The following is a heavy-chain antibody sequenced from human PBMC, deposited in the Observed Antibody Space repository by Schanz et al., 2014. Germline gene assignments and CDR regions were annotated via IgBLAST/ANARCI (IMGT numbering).Heavy chain of an antibody. CDR2: LSGDGGTT. V-gene: IGHV3-23*01. CDR1: GFSFSSYT. CDR3: ARGPTPMQRVPMDF. J-gene: IGHJ4*02. Sequence: VQLLESGGGLVQPGESLRLSCAASGFSFSSYTMSWVRQAPGKGLQWVSSLSGDGGTTHYADSVKGRFTISRDNSKDTLYLQMSGLTPEDTAVYYCARGPTPMQRVPMDFWGQGTLVTVSS.